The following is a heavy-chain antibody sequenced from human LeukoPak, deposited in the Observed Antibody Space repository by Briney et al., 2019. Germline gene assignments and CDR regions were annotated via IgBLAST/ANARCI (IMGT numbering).Heavy chain of an antibody. CDR1: GGSISSSSYY. Sequence: PSETLSLTCTVSGGSISSSSYYWGWIRQPPGKGLEWIGSIYYSGSTYYNPSLKSRVTISVDTSKNQFSLKLSSVTAADTAVYYCARNTGRYGDYLLDYWGQGTLVTVSS. CDR2: IYYSGST. J-gene: IGHJ4*02. V-gene: IGHV4-39*01. CDR3: ARNTGRYGDYLLDY. D-gene: IGHD4-17*01.